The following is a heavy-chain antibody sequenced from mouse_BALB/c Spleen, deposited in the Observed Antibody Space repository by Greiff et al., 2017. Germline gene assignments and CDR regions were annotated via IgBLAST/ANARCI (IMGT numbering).Heavy chain of an antibody. CDR1: GYAFTNYL. CDR3: ARGDYYGSSYYYAMDY. CDR2: INPGSGGT. Sequence: VQLQQSGAELVRPGTSVKVSCKASGYAFTNYLIEWVKQRPGQGLEWIGVINPGSGGTNYNEKFKGKATLTADKSSSTAYMQLSSLTSDDSAVYFCARGDYYGSSYYYAMDYWGQGTSVTVSS. J-gene: IGHJ4*01. V-gene: IGHV1-54*01. D-gene: IGHD1-1*01.